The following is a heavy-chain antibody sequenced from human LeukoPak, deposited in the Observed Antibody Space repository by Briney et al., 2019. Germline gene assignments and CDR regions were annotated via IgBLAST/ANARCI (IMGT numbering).Heavy chain of an antibody. Sequence: SETLSLTYAVYGGSFSGYYWSWIRQPPGKGLEWIGEINHSGSTNYNPSLKSRVTISVDTSKNQFSLKLSSVTAADTAVYYCARHPRWLQHPRIDYWGQGTLVTVSS. V-gene: IGHV4-34*01. CDR3: ARHPRWLQHPRIDY. CDR1: GGSFSGYY. D-gene: IGHD5-24*01. J-gene: IGHJ4*02. CDR2: INHSGST.